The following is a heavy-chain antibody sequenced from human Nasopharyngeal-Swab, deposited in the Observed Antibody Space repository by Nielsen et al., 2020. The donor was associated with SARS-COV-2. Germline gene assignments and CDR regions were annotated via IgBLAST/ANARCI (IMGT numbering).Heavy chain of an antibody. Sequence: GESLKISCAASGFTFSNYSMNWVRQAPGKGLEWISYISGSSGIIYYADSVKGRFTISRDNAKNSLFLQMNSLRDEDTAVYYCASPPSFPWWGQGTTVTVSS. CDR1: GFTFSNYS. CDR3: ASPPSFPW. J-gene: IGHJ6*02. V-gene: IGHV3-48*02. CDR2: ISGSSGII.